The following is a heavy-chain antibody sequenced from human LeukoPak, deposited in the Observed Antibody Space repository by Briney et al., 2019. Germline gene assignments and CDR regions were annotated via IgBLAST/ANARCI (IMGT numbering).Heavy chain of an antibody. CDR3: ARGHSAGPYYDSSGQGWFDP. J-gene: IGHJ5*02. D-gene: IGHD3-22*01. CDR1: GYTFTGYY. CDR2: TNPNSGGT. V-gene: IGHV1-2*02. Sequence: GASVKVSCKASGYTFTGYYMHWVRQAPGQGLEWMGWTNPNSGGTNYAQKFQGRVTMTRDTSISTAYMELSRLRSDDTAVYYCARGHSAGPYYDSSGQGWFDPWGQGTLVTVSS.